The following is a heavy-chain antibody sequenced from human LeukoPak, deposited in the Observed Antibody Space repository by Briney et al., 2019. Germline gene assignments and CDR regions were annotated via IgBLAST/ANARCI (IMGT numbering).Heavy chain of an antibody. J-gene: IGHJ4*02. CDR2: ISGSGGST. V-gene: IGHV3-23*01. CDR1: GFTFSSYA. Sequence: GGSLRLSCAASGFTFSSYAMSWVRQAPGKGLEWVSAISGSGGSTYYADSVKGRFTISRDNSKNTLYLQMNSLRAEDTAVYYCASGGGVYCGGDCYSSSAPFDYWGQGTLVTVSS. CDR3: ASGGGVYCGGDCYSSSAPFDY. D-gene: IGHD2-21*02.